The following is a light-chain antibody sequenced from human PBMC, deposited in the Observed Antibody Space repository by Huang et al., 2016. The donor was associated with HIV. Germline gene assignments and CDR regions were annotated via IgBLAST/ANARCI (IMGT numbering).Light chain of an antibody. CDR1: QSIGTY. V-gene: IGKV3-11*01. J-gene: IGKJ4*01. CDR3: QQRLNWLP. Sequence: EIVLTQSPATLSLSPGERATISCRASQSIGTYLAWYQHKPGQAPRLLIYDASKRATGIPARFSGSGSGTDFPLTISCLEPEDFAFYYCQQRLNWLPFGGGTKVEI. CDR2: DAS.